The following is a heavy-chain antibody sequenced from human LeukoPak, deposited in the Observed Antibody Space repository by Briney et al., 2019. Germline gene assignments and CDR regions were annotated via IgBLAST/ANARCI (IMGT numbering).Heavy chain of an antibody. J-gene: IGHJ4*02. CDR3: ARAGQSDY. Sequence: GGSLRLSCAASGFTFSDYYMNWIRQAPGKGLEWVSSISGGSRTINYADSVKGRFTTSRDNAKNSLFLQVNSLRAEDTAVYNCARAGQSDYWGQGTLVTVSS. CDR1: GFTFSDYY. V-gene: IGHV3-11*01. CDR2: ISGGSRTI.